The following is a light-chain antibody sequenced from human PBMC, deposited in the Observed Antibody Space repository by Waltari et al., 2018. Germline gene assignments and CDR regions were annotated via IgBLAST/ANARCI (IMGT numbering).Light chain of an antibody. V-gene: IGLV4-69*01. J-gene: IGLJ3*02. CDR1: SGHTNYD. CDR3: QTWGTGIQV. Sequence: QLVLTQSPSASASLGASVKLTCTLSSGHTNYDIAWHQQQPEKGPRYLMRLKSDGNHIKGDGIPDRFSGSSSGAERHLTISSLQSDDEADYYCQTWGTGIQVFGGGTKLTVL. CDR2: LKSDGNH.